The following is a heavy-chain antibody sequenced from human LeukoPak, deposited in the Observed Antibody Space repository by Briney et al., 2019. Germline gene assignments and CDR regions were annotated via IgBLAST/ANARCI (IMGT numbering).Heavy chain of an antibody. Sequence: SEALSLTCTVSGGWISSSSYYWRWIRQPPGKGLEWIGSICYSRSTSYNPSLKSRVTISVDTSKNQFSLKLSSVTAADTAVYYCARAVDCSSTSCPLGYFDYWGQGTLVTVSS. CDR2: ICYSRST. J-gene: IGHJ4*02. D-gene: IGHD2-2*01. CDR3: ARAVDCSSTSCPLGYFDY. V-gene: IGHV4-39*07. CDR1: GGWISSSSYY.